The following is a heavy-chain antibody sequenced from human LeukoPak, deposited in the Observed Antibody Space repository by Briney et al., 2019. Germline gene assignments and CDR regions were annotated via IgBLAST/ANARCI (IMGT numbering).Heavy chain of an antibody. D-gene: IGHD6-13*01. CDR2: VNHSGST. Sequence: SETLSLTCAVYGGSFSGYYWSWIRQPPGKGLELIGEVNHSGSTNCNPSLKSRVTISVDTSKNQFSLKLSSVTAADTAVYYCARHRGGRGYSSRWYGRFDPWGQGTLVTVSS. CDR1: GGSFSGYY. CDR3: ARHRGGRGYSSRWYGRFDP. J-gene: IGHJ5*02. V-gene: IGHV4-34*01.